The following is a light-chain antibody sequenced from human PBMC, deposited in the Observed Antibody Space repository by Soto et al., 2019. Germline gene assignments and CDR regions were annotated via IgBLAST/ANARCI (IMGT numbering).Light chain of an antibody. CDR1: RSNIGNNA. CDR2: NNN. CDR3: ATWDDSLNARGV. Sequence: QYVLTQPPSASGTPGQRVTSSCSGSRSNIGNNAVSWYQQFPGTAPKLLIYNNNQRPSGVPDRFSGSKSGTSSSLAISGLQSEDEDDYYCATWDDSLNARGVFGGGTQLTVL. V-gene: IGLV1-44*01. J-gene: IGLJ3*02.